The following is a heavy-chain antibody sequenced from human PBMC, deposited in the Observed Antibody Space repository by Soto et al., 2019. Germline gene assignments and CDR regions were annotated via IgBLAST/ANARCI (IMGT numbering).Heavy chain of an antibody. CDR3: ARASSYYDFWSGYYTGHFGMDV. CDR1: GGSISSYY. J-gene: IGHJ6*02. CDR2: IYYSGST. V-gene: IGHV4-59*01. Sequence: SETLSLTCTVSGGSISSYYWSWIRQPPGKGLEWIGYIYYSGSTNYNPSLKSRVTISVDTSKNQFSLKLSSVTAADTAVYYCARASSYYDFWSGYYTGHFGMDVWGQGTTVTVS. D-gene: IGHD3-3*01.